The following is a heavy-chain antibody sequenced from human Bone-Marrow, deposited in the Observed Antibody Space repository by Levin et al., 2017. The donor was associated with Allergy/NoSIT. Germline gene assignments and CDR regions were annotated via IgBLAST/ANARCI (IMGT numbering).Heavy chain of an antibody. CDR2: INHSGST. D-gene: IGHD6-19*01. CDR3: ARSRGSGWFDY. V-gene: IGHV4-34*01. CDR1: GGSFSGYY. Sequence: SCAVYGGSFSGYYWSWIRQPPGKGLEWIGEINHSGSTNYNPSLKSRVTISVDTSKNQFSLKLSSVTAADTAVYYCARSRGSGWFDYWGQGTLVTVSS. J-gene: IGHJ4*02.